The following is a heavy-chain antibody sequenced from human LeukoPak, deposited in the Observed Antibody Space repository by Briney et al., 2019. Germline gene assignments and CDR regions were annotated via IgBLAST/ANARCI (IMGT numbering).Heavy chain of an antibody. Sequence: PGGSLRLSCAASGFTFSSYSMNWVRQAPGKGLDWVSSISRSSSYIYYADSVKSRFTISRDNAKNSLYLQMNSLRAEDTAVYYCARGSRGYNLYYHYGMDVWGQGTTVTVSS. D-gene: IGHD5-24*01. CDR1: GFTFSSYS. V-gene: IGHV3-21*01. CDR3: ARGSRGYNLYYHYGMDV. J-gene: IGHJ6*02. CDR2: ISRSSSYI.